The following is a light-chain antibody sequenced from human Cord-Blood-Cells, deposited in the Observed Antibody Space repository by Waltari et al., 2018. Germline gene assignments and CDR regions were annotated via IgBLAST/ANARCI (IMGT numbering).Light chain of an antibody. Sequence: QSALTQPPSASGSPGQSVTISCTGTSSDVGGYNYVSWYQQHPGNAPKLMIYEVSKRPSGVPERCSGAKSGNTASLTVSGLQAEDEAEYYCSSYAGSNNFVVFGGGTKLTVL. V-gene: IGLV2-8*01. J-gene: IGLJ2*01. CDR2: EVS. CDR1: SSDVGGYNY. CDR3: SSYAGSNNFVV.